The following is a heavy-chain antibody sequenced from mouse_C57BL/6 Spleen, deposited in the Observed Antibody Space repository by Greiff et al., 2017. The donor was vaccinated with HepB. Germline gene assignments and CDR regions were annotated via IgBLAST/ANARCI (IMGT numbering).Heavy chain of an antibody. V-gene: IGHV1-61*01. CDR2: IYPSDSET. D-gene: IGHD1-1*01. J-gene: IGHJ4*01. CDR1: GYTFTSYW. Sequence: QVQLQQPGAELVRPGSSVKLSCKASGYTFTSYWMDWVKQRPGQGLEWIGNIYPSDSETHYNQKFKDKATLTVDKSSSTAYMQLSSLTSEDSAVYNCARLRYYGSGAMDYWGQGTSVTVSS. CDR3: ARLRYYGSGAMDY.